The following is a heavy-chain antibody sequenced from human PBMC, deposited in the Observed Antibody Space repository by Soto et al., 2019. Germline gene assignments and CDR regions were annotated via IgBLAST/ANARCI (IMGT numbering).Heavy chain of an antibody. CDR3: ARQEGYSSGWYPFDY. J-gene: IGHJ4*02. CDR1: GGSIRNYY. D-gene: IGHD6-19*01. Sequence: QVQLQESGPGLVRPSETLSLTCTVSGGSIRNYYWSWIRQPPGKGLEWIGYVYYIGSTNYNPSLKSRVTLSIDTSKTQFALKLNSVTAADTAVYFCARQEGYSSGWYPFDYWGQGALVTVSS. V-gene: IGHV4-59*08. CDR2: VYYIGST.